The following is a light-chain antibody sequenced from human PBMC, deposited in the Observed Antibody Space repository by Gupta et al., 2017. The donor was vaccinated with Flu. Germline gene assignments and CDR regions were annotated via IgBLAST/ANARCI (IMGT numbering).Light chain of an antibody. CDR2: ESS. CDR1: QSASSF. Sequence: GERATVSCRASQSASSFLAWYQQKPGQPPRLLIYESSHRAPGIPARFSGSGYGTDFALTISGLEPEDFAVYYCRQRNTWPYTFGQGTRL. CDR3: RQRNTWPYT. V-gene: IGKV3-11*01. J-gene: IGKJ2*01.